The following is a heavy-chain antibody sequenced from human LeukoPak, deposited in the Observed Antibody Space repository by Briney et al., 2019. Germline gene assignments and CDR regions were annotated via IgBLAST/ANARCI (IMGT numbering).Heavy chain of an antibody. V-gene: IGHV4-39*07. Sequence: NPSETLSLTCTVSGGSISSSSYYWGWIRQPPGKGLEWIGSIYYSGSTYYDPSLKSRVTISVDTSKNQFSLKLSSVTAADTAVYYCAREVHYGYSSTFGYWGQGTLVTVSS. CDR3: AREVHYGYSSTFGY. CDR1: GGSISSSSYY. J-gene: IGHJ4*02. CDR2: IYYSGST. D-gene: IGHD6-13*01.